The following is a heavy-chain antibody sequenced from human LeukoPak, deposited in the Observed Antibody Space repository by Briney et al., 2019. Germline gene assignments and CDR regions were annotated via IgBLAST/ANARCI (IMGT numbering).Heavy chain of an antibody. CDR3: AREDSGISDNAFDI. D-gene: IGHD1-26*01. J-gene: IGHJ3*02. Sequence: PSETLSLTCTVSGYSISSGYYWGWIRPPPGKGLEWIGSIYHSGSTYHNPSLKSRVTMSIDTSRNQFSLKLSSVTAADTAMYYCAREDSGISDNAFDIWGQGTMVTISS. CDR1: GYSISSGYY. CDR2: IYHSGST. V-gene: IGHV4-38-2*02.